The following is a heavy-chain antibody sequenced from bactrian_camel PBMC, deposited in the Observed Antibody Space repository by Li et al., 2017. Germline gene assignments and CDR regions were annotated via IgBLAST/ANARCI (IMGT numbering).Heavy chain of an antibody. CDR1: GSFFSRYY. J-gene: IGHJ4*01. CDR2: INNAESYT. V-gene: IGHV3S40*01. D-gene: IGHD1*01. Sequence: DVQLVESGGGLVQPGGSLRLSCAASGSFFSRYYMTWVRQAPGKGLEWVAAINNAESYTYYADSVRGRFTASQDNAKNTVYLQMNSLKPEDTGVYFCAAESIGGYCEEGQGTQVTVS.